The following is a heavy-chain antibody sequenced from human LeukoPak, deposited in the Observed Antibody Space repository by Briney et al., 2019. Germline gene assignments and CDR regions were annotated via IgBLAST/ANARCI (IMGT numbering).Heavy chain of an antibody. D-gene: IGHD2-8*02. V-gene: IGHV4-59*01. CDR2: IYSDGST. Sequence: PSETLSLTCTVSGGSINTYYWSWIRHPPGKGLEWLGYIYSDGSTNYNPSLKSRLTISVDTSKNQFSLKLSSVIPADTAVYYCARVLSTGRSGYWGQGTLVTVSS. J-gene: IGHJ4*02. CDR1: GGSINTYY. CDR3: ARVLSTGRSGY.